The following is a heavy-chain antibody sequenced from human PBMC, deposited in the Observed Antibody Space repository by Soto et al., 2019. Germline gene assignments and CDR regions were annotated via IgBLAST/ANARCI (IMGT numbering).Heavy chain of an antibody. CDR3: ARGVGYYDFWSGRGEYGSHFDY. D-gene: IGHD3-3*01. Sequence: EVQLVESGGGLVKPGGSLRLSCAASGFTFSSYSMNWVRQAPGKGLEWVSSISSSSSYIYYADSVKGRFTISRDNAKNSLYLQMNSLRAEDTAVYYCARGVGYYDFWSGRGEYGSHFDYWGQGTLVTVSS. CDR2: ISSSSSYI. V-gene: IGHV3-21*01. CDR1: GFTFSSYS. J-gene: IGHJ4*02.